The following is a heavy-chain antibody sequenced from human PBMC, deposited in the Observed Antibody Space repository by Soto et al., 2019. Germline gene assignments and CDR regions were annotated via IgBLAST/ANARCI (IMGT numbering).Heavy chain of an antibody. CDR3: ASGYDFGTRFDP. D-gene: IGHD5-12*01. V-gene: IGHV4-34*01. Sequence: QVQLQQWGAGLLKPSETLSLTCAVYGGSFSGYYWSWIRQPPGKGLEGIGEINHSGSTNYNPSLKSRVTISVDTSKNQFSLKLSSVTAADTAVYYCASGYDFGTRFDPWGQGTLVTVSS. CDR1: GGSFSGYY. CDR2: INHSGST. J-gene: IGHJ5*02.